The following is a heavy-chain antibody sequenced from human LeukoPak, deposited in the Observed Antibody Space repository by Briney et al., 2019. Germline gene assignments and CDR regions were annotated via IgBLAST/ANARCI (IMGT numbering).Heavy chain of an antibody. Sequence: GGPLRLSCAAPGFTFSRYDMHWVRHAPGSGIQWVSDIGIAGDTYYPDSVKGRFTISRENAQSSMYLQMNSLKDGDTAVYYCIRGGIQVSGIDAFDIWGQGTMVTVSS. D-gene: IGHD5/OR15-5a*01. CDR1: GFTFSRYD. CDR2: IGIAGDT. J-gene: IGHJ3*02. V-gene: IGHV3-13*01. CDR3: IRGGIQVSGIDAFDI.